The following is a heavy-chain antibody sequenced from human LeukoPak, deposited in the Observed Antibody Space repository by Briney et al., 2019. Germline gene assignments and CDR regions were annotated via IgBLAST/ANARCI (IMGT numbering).Heavy chain of an antibody. CDR1: GGSFSGYY. CDR2: IYTSGSA. J-gene: IGHJ4*02. Sequence: PSETLSLTCAVYGGSFSGYYWSWIRQPAGKGLEWIGRIYTSGSANYNPSLKSRVTISVDTSKNQFSLKLSSVTAADTAVYYCARDRYYDSSGPPDWGQGTLVTVSS. D-gene: IGHD3-22*01. V-gene: IGHV4-4*07. CDR3: ARDRYYDSSGPPD.